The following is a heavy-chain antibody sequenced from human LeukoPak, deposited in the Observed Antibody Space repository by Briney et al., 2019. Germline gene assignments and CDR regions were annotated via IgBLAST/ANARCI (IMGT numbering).Heavy chain of an antibody. V-gene: IGHV1-69*02. D-gene: IGHD2-2*01. J-gene: IGHJ4*02. CDR2: ISPIRGIA. Sequence: SVKVSCKASGGTFSSYTIIWVRHAPGQGLEWMGRISPIRGIANYAEKFQGRVTITADKSTSTAYMELSSLRSEDTAVYSCAMGVVEQEYYFDYWGKGTLVTVSS. CDR3: AMGVVEQEYYFDY. CDR1: GGTFSSYT.